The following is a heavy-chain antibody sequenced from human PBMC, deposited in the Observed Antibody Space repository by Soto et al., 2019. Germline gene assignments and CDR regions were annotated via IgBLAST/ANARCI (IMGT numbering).Heavy chain of an antibody. V-gene: IGHV3-30*18. D-gene: IGHD5-18*01. CDR3: AKGHGYSYGLRDWFQP. CDR1: GFTFSSYG. CDR2: ISYDGSNK. J-gene: IGHJ5*02. Sequence: QVQLVESGGGVVQPGRSLRLSCAASGFTFSSYGMHWVRQAPGKGLEWVAVISYDGSNKYYADSVKGRFTISRDNSKNTVHQEMKRLQAEDTAVYYCAKGHGYSYGLRDWFQPWGQGTLVTVSS.